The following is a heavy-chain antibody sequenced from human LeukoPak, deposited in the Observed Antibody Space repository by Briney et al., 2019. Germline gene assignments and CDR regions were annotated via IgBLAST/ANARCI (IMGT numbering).Heavy chain of an antibody. CDR1: GGSFSGYY. CDR2: INHSGST. V-gene: IGHV4-34*01. J-gene: IGHJ3*02. Sequence: SETLSLTCAVYGGSFSGYYWSWIRQPPGKGLEWIGEINHSGSTNYNPSLKSRVTISIDRSKNQFSLNLSSVTAADTAVYYCARHYYGDYDAFDIWGQGTMITVSS. CDR3: ARHYYGDYDAFDI. D-gene: IGHD4-17*01.